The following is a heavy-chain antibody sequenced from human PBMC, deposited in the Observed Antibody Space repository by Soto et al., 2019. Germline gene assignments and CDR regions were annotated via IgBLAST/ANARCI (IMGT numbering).Heavy chain of an antibody. CDR1: GGTFSSYA. V-gene: IGHV1-69*12. Sequence: QVQLVQSGAEVKKPGSSVKVSCKASGGTFSSYAISWVRQAPGQGLEWMGGIIPIFGTADYAQKFQGRVTITAGESTSTAYTERSSLRSADTAVYYCAVTMTTDYSFGMDFWGQGTTVTVSS. D-gene: IGHD3-22*01. J-gene: IGHJ6*02. CDR3: AVTMTTDYSFGMDF. CDR2: IIPIFGTA.